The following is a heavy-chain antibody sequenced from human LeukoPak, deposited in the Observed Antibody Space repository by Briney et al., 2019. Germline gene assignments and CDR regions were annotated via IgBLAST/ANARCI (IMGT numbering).Heavy chain of an antibody. CDR2: IKHDGSDI. J-gene: IGHJ4*02. D-gene: IGHD4-17*01. CDR1: GFTFSDYW. Sequence: GGSLRLSCVVSGFTFSDYWMTWVRQATGKGLEWVANIKHDGSDIHYVDSVKGRFTISRDNAQSSLFLQMSSLRREDTAVYYCARGPSTTLTTRWGQGTLVAVSS. CDR3: ARGPSTTLTTR. V-gene: IGHV3-7*01.